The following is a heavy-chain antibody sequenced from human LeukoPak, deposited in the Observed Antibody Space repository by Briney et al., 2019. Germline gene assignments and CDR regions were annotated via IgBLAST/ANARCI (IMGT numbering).Heavy chain of an antibody. D-gene: IGHD4-17*01. CDR1: GFTFSSYW. CDR2: INSDGRNT. V-gene: IGHV3-74*01. CDR3: ARDLGRVGDPFN. J-gene: IGHJ4*02. Sequence: QAGGSLRLSCAASGFTFSSYWMHWVRQAPGKGPVWVSRINSDGRNTDYADSVKGRFTISRDNAKNTLYLQMNSLRVDDTAIYHCARDLGRVGDPFNWGQGTLVTVSS.